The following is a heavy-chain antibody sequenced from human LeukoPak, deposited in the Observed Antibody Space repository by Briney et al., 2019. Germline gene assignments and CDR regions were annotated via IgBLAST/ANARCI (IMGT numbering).Heavy chain of an antibody. CDR3: ARDGSGSKRRSYMDV. CDR1: GFTFSSYE. D-gene: IGHD1-26*01. Sequence: GGSLRLSCAASGFTFSSYEMNWVRKAPGKGLEWVSYISSSGSTIYYADSVKGRFTISRDNAKNSLYLQMNSLRAEDTAVYYCARDGSGSKRRSYMDVWGKGTTVTVSS. CDR2: ISSSGSTI. V-gene: IGHV3-48*03. J-gene: IGHJ6*03.